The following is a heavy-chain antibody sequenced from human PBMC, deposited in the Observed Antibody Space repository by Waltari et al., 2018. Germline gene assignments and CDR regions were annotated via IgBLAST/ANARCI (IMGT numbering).Heavy chain of an antibody. D-gene: IGHD1-1*01. CDR2: IYYSGST. CDR3: ARAALLEYDY. CDR1: GFIFSKYE. V-gene: IGHV4-59*01. Sequence: VQLVESGGGLVQPGGSLRISGAAAGFIFSKYEVTWVRQTPGKGLEWIGYIYYSGSTNYNPSLKSRVTISVDTSKNQFSLKLSSVTAADTAVYYCARAALLEYDYWGQGTLVTVSS. J-gene: IGHJ4*02.